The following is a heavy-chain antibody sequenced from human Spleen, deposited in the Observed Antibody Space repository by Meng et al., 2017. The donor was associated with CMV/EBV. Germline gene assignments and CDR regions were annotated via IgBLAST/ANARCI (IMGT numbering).Heavy chain of an antibody. CDR1: GGSFSGYY. Sequence: SETLSLTCSVHGGSFSGYYWSWIRQPPGKGLEWIAYINYSGSTKYNPSLKSRVALSVDASKNQISLNLNSVTAADTAVYYCARGGYCSGGSCYSGYTGYWGQGTLVTVSS. CDR3: ARGGYCSGGSCYSGYTGY. V-gene: IGHV4-59*12. CDR2: INYSGST. D-gene: IGHD2-15*01. J-gene: IGHJ4*02.